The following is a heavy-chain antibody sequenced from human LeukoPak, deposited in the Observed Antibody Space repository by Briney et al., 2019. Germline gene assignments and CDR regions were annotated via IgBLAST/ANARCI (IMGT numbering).Heavy chain of an antibody. D-gene: IGHD6-13*01. Sequence: SETLSLTCTVSGGSISSYYWGWIRQPPGKGLEWIGYIYYSGSTNYNPSLKSRVTISVDTSKNQFSLKLSSVTAADTAVYYCAATSRIAAAGTGYWGQGTLVTVSS. CDR1: GGSISSYY. CDR3: AATSRIAAAGTGY. CDR2: IYYSGST. J-gene: IGHJ4*02. V-gene: IGHV4-59*08.